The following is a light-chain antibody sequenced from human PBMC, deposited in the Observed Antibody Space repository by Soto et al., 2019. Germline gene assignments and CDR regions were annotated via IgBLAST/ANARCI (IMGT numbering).Light chain of an antibody. CDR1: QSVLYNSNNKHY. V-gene: IGKV4-1*01. CDR2: WAS. CDR3: QQYYTTPLT. J-gene: IGKJ4*01. Sequence: DIVMTQSPDSLAVSLGERATINCKPSQSVLYNSNNKHYLARYQHKPGQPPRLLIYWASTRESGVPDRFSGSGSGRDFTLTISRLQPEDVAVYYCQQYYTTPLTFGGGTKVEIK.